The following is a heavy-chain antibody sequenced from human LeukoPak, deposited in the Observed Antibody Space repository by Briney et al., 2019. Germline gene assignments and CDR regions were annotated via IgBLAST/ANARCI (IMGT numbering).Heavy chain of an antibody. V-gene: IGHV4-34*01. D-gene: IGHD3-10*01. CDR1: GGSFSGYY. Sequence: SETLSLTCAVYGGSFSGYYWSWIRQPPGKGLEWIGEINHIGSTNHNPTLKSRVTISVDTSKNQLSLKLSSVTAADTAVYYCARGGWEDYGSGSYYNLLAYWGQGTLVTVSS. J-gene: IGHJ4*02. CDR3: ARGGWEDYGSGSYYNLLAY. CDR2: INHIGST.